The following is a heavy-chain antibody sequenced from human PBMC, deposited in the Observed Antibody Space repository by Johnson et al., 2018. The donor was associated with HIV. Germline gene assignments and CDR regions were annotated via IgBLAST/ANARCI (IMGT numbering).Heavy chain of an antibody. Sequence: QVQLVESGGGLVKPGGSLRLSCAASGFTFSNAWMSWVRQAPGKGLEWVAVISYDGSNKYYADSVKGRFTISRDNSKNTLYLQMNSLRAEDTAVYYCARDYGSGWYWAFDIWGQGTMVTVSS. J-gene: IGHJ3*02. CDR2: ISYDGSNK. D-gene: IGHD6-19*01. V-gene: IGHV3-30-3*01. CDR1: GFTFSNAW. CDR3: ARDYGSGWYWAFDI.